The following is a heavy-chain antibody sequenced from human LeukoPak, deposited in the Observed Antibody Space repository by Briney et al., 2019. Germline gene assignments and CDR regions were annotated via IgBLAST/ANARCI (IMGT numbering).Heavy chain of an antibody. D-gene: IGHD1-1*01. J-gene: IGHJ6*03. CDR3: ARHIKEHQLILGYYYYMDV. Sequence: PSETLSLTCTVSGGSISSSNYYWGWIRQPPGKGLEWIGSVYYSGSTYYNPSLKSRITISVDTSKNQFSLKLTSVTAADTAVYYCARHIKEHQLILGYYYYMDVWGKGTTVTVSS. CDR2: VYYSGST. V-gene: IGHV4-39*01. CDR1: GGSISSSNYY.